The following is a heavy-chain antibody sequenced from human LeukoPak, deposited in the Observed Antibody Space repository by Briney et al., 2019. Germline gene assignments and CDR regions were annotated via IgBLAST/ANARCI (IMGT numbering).Heavy chain of an antibody. J-gene: IGHJ4*02. CDR1: GFTFDDYA. V-gene: IGHV3-21*01. D-gene: IGHD6-13*01. CDR3: ARDGRSTWYEDS. Sequence: GGSLRLSCAASGFTFDDYAMHWVRQAPGKGLEWVSSISSTSSYIYYADSVKGRFTISRDNAKNSLFLQMNNLRAEDAAVYFCARDGRSTWYEDSWGQGTLVTVSS. CDR2: ISSTSSYI.